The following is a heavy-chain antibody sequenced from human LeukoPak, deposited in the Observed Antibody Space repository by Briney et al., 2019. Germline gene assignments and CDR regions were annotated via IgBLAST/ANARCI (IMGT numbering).Heavy chain of an antibody. CDR2: IWFDGSNK. Sequence: GGSLRLSCAASGFTFSSYGMHWVRQAPGKGLEGVAVIWFDGSNKYYGDSVKGRFTISRDNSKNTLFLEMNSLRAEDSAVYYCPRGSTPIAGHYYGMDVWGQGTTVTAS. V-gene: IGHV3-33*01. CDR3: PRGSTPIAGHYYGMDV. D-gene: IGHD6-13*01. CDR1: GFTFSSYG. J-gene: IGHJ6*02.